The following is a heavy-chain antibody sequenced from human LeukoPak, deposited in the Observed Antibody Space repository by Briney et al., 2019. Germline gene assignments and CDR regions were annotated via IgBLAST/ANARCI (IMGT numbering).Heavy chain of an antibody. V-gene: IGHV4-59*01. Sequence: SETLSLTCTVSGGSISSYYWSWIRQPPGKGLEWIGHIYYSGSTNYNPSLKSRVTISVNTSKNQFSLKLSSVTAADTAVYYCAREGMAVAGTGEFDYWGQGTLVTVSS. CDR1: GGSISSYY. D-gene: IGHD6-19*01. CDR3: AREGMAVAGTGEFDY. J-gene: IGHJ4*02. CDR2: IYYSGST.